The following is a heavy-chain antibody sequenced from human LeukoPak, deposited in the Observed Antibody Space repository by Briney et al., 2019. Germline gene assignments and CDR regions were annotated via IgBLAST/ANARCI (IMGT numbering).Heavy chain of an antibody. Sequence: QPGGSLRLSCAAYGFTFSRYAMSWVRQVPGKGLEWVSSITGSGGSTYYADSVKGRFTISRDNSKNTLYLQMNSLRAEDTAVYYCAKDPAYYYDSSGYSGTFDFWGQGTMVTFSS. D-gene: IGHD3-22*01. CDR2: ITGSGGST. CDR1: GFTFSRYA. V-gene: IGHV3-23*01. J-gene: IGHJ3*01. CDR3: AKDPAYYYDSSGYSGTFDF.